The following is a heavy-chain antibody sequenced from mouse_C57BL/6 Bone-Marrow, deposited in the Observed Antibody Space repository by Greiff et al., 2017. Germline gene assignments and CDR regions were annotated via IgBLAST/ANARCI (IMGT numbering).Heavy chain of an antibody. CDR2: INPNNGGT. J-gene: IGHJ4*01. D-gene: IGHD1-1*01. CDR3: ARSLLLRRAMDY. Sequence: EVQLQQSGPELVKPGASVKISCKASGYTFTDYYMNWVKQSHGKSLEWIGDINPNNGGTSYNQKFKGKATLTVDKSSSTAYMELRSLTSEDSAVYYCARSLLLRRAMDYWGQGTSVTVSS. CDR1: GYTFTDYY. V-gene: IGHV1-26*01.